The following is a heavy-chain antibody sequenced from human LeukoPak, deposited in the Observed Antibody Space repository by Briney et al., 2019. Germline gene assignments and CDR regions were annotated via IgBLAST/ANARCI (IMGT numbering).Heavy chain of an antibody. Sequence: ASMKVSCKSSGFTFTDYYIHWVRQAPGQGLEWVGYIGPHSSATSPPQEFQGRVTMTRDTSMSTAYMELTRLTSDDTAVYYCAREGNGLLSKDFDYWGQGTLVTVSS. J-gene: IGHJ4*02. CDR1: GFTFTDYY. CDR3: AREGNGLLSKDFDY. V-gene: IGHV1-2*02. CDR2: IGPHSSAT. D-gene: IGHD2/OR15-2a*01.